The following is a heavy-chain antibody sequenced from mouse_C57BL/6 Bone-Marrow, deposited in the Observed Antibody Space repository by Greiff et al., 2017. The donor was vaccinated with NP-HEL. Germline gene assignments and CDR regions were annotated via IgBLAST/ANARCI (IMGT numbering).Heavy chain of an antibody. D-gene: IGHD2-1*01. CDR3: ARGPYGNYAYWYFDV. J-gene: IGHJ1*03. CDR2: INYDGSST. CDR1: GFTFSDYY. V-gene: IGHV5-16*01. Sequence: EVNVVESEGGLVQPGRSMKLSCTASGFTFSDYYMAWVRQVPEKGLEWVANINYDGSSTYYLDSLKSRFIISRDNAKNILYLQMSSLKSEDTATYYCARGPYGNYAYWYFDVWGTGTTVTVSS.